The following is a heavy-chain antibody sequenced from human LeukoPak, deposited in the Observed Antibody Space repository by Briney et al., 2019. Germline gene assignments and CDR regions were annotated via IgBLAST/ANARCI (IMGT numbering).Heavy chain of an antibody. CDR2: INAGNGNT. J-gene: IGHJ6*01. V-gene: IGHV1-3*01. CDR1: GYTFTSYA. CDR3: ARDAHMTTVTSGYYYGMDV. Sequence: ASVKVSCKASGYTFTSYAMHWVRQAPGQRLEWMGWINAGNGNTKYSQKFQGRVTITRDTSASTAYMELSSLRSEDTAVYYCARDAHMTTVTSGYYYGMDVWGKGPRSPSPQ. D-gene: IGHD4-17*01.